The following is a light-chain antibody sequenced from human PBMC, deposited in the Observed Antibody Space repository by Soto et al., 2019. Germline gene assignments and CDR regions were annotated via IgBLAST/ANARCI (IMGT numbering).Light chain of an antibody. CDR2: GAS. Sequence: EVVMRQSPATLSVSPGEGATLSCRASQSVSSSYLAWYQQKPGQAPRLLIYGASSRATGIPDRFSGTGSETDFTLTISGLQSEDSAVYYCQQYGSSPITFGQGTRLEI. J-gene: IGKJ5*01. CDR1: QSVSSSY. CDR3: QQYGSSPIT. V-gene: IGKV3-20*01.